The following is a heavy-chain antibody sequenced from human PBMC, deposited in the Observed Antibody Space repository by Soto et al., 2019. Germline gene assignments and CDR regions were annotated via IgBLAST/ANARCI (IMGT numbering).Heavy chain of an antibody. D-gene: IGHD2-2*01. V-gene: IGHV1-18*01. J-gene: IGHJ5*02. CDR2: ISLYSDGT. Sequence: ASVKVSCKTSGYTFSNYGITWVREAPGQPLEWLGWISLYSDGTNYAQKFQGRVSMTTDTSTTTAYMELRSLRSDDTAVYYCARVVPGAEAWFGPWGQGTLVTVYS. CDR1: GYTFSNYG. CDR3: ARVVPGAEAWFGP.